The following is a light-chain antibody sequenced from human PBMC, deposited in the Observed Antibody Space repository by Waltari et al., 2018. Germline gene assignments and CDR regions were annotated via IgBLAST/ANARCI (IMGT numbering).Light chain of an antibody. Sequence: EIVLPQSPATLSSSPGGGTTPPCRASQSITSISLGWYQQKPGQAPRLLIFGASTRATGIPDRFSGSGSGTDFTLTINRLEPEDFAVYYCQQWDGSFLTFGGGTEVEL. CDR1: QSITSIS. CDR2: GAS. J-gene: IGKJ4*01. CDR3: QQWDGSFLT. V-gene: IGKV3-20*01.